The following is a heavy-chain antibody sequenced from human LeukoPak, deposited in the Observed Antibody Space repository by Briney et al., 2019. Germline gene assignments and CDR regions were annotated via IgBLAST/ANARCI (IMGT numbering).Heavy chain of an antibody. J-gene: IGHJ3*02. Sequence: PGGSLRLSCAASGFTFSNFNMNWVRQAPGKGLEWVSCISSSGYSIYYADSVKGRFTISRDNAKNSLYLQMNSLRAEDTAVYYCAREMATINWQAFGIWGQGTMVTVSS. D-gene: IGHD5-24*01. V-gene: IGHV3-21*01. CDR3: AREMATINWQAFGI. CDR2: ISSSGYSI. CDR1: GFTFSNFN.